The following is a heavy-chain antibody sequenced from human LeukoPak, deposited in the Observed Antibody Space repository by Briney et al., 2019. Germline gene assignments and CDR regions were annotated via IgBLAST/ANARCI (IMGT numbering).Heavy chain of an antibody. CDR3: ARHQTTVTTGLGY. CDR1: GFTFSSYA. CDR2: ISGSGGST. J-gene: IGHJ4*02. D-gene: IGHD4-17*01. V-gene: IGHV3-23*01. Sequence: GGSLRLSCAASGFTFSSYAMSWVRQAPGKGLEWVSAISGSGGSTYYAHFVKGQFTISRDNSKNTLYLQMNSLRAEDAAVYYCARHQTTVTTGLGYWGQGTLVTVSS.